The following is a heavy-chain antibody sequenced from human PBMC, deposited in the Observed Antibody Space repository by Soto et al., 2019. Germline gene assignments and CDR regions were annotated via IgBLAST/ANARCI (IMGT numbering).Heavy chain of an antibody. CDR1: GGSISSYY. J-gene: IGHJ4*02. CDR2: IYYSGST. V-gene: IGHV4-59*01. Sequence: SETLSLTCTVSGGSISSYYWSWIRQPPGKGLEWIGYIYYSGSTNYNPSLKSRVTISVDTSKNQFSLKLSSVTAADTAVYYCARDPMIWGQGTLVTVSS. CDR3: ARDPMI. D-gene: IGHD3-22*01.